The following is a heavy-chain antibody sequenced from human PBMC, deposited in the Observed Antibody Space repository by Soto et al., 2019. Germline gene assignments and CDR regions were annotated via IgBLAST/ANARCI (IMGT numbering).Heavy chain of an antibody. V-gene: IGHV4-59*08. CDR1: GGSISGYY. CDR2: IYYSGST. CDR3: ATNRGGYSSSWYTN. Sequence: PSEALSLTCTVSGGSISGYYWSWILQPPGKGLEWIGYIYYSGSTNYNPSLKSRVTISVDTSKNQFSLKLSSVTAADTAVYYCATNRGGYSSSWYTNWGQGTLVTVSS. J-gene: IGHJ4*02. D-gene: IGHD6-13*01.